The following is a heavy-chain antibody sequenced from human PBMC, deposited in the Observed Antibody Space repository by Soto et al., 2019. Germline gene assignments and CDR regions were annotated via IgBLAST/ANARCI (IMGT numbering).Heavy chain of an antibody. V-gene: IGHV3-48*02. CDR1: GFTFSDYP. J-gene: IGHJ4*02. CDR2: IRTISSAI. D-gene: IGHD2-15*01. CDR3: ARETPSFDS. Sequence: GGSLRLSCAASGFTFSDYPMNWVRQAPGKGLEWVSSIRTISSAIYFADSVRGRFTISRDNARNSLYLQMTSLRDEDTAVYYCARETPSFDSWGQGTLVTVS.